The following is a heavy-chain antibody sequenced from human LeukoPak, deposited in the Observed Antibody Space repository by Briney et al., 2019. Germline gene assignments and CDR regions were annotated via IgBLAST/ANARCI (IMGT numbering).Heavy chain of an antibody. CDR3: ARDPGYSYGYGFDD. CDR2: IYYSGST. J-gene: IGHJ4*02. CDR1: GASISSYY. V-gene: IGHV4-59*01. D-gene: IGHD5-18*01. Sequence: SETLSLTCNVSGASISSYYWSWIRQPPGKGLEWIGYIYYSGSTKYNPSLKSRVTISVDTSKNQLSLKMRSVTAADTAVYYCARDPGYSYGYGFDDWGQGTLVTVSS.